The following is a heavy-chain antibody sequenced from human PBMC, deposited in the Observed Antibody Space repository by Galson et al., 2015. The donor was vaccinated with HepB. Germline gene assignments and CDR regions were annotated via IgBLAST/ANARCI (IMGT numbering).Heavy chain of an antibody. D-gene: IGHD3-10*01. Sequence: SLRLSCAASGFTFSSYGMHWVRQAPGKGLEWVAVISYDGSNKYYADSVKGRFTISRDNSKNTLYLQMNSLRAEDTAVYYCAKERSTMAPAFDYWGQGTLVTVSS. J-gene: IGHJ4*02. CDR2: ISYDGSNK. CDR3: AKERSTMAPAFDY. V-gene: IGHV3-30*18. CDR1: GFTFSSYG.